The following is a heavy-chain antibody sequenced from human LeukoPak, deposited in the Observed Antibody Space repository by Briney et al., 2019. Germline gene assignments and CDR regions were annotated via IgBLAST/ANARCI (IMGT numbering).Heavy chain of an antibody. J-gene: IGHJ4*02. D-gene: IGHD3-3*01. CDR1: GFTFSRHG. V-gene: IGHV3-30*03. Sequence: GGSLRLSCAPSGFTFSRHGMHWVRQAPGKGLEWVAIISNDGSRKYYAHSVEGRFTISRDNSKNTLYLQMDSLRSEDTAVYYCARDRAWNYFDYWGQGTLVTVSS. CDR3: ARDRAWNYFDY. CDR2: ISNDGSRK.